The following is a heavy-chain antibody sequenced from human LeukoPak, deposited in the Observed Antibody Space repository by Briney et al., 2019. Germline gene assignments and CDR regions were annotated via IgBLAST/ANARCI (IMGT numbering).Heavy chain of an antibody. Sequence: GGSLRLSCAASGFTFSSYAMSWVRQAPGKGLEWVSAISGSGGSTYYADSVKGRFTISRDNAKNSLYLQMNSLRAGDTAVYYCARGYYLSSSWYGVAFDIWGQGTMVTVSS. CDR1: GFTFSSYA. J-gene: IGHJ3*02. D-gene: IGHD6-13*01. CDR2: ISGSGGST. V-gene: IGHV3-23*01. CDR3: ARGYYLSSSWYGVAFDI.